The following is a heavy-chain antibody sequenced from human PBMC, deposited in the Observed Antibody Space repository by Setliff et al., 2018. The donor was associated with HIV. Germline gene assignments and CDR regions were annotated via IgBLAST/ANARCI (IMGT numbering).Heavy chain of an antibody. V-gene: IGHV3-11*04. J-gene: IGHJ3*02. Sequence: KPGGSLRLSCAASGFTFSDYYMSWIRQAPGKGLEWVSYISSSGSSIYYADFVKGRFTISRDNAKNSLYLQMNSLRVEDTAVYYCARDSGGIIDDFDAFGIWGQGTMVTVSS. CDR3: ARDSGGIIDDFDAFGI. CDR2: ISSSGSSI. CDR1: GFTFSDYY. D-gene: IGHD3-10*01.